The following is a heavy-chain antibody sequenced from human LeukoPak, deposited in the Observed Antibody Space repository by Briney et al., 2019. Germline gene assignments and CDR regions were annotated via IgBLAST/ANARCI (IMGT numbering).Heavy chain of an antibody. CDR3: ARVRIELDDDAVDI. D-gene: IGHD5-12*01. Sequence: QAGGSLRLSCAASGFTFSRYGMHWVRQAPGKGLEWVAFIRYDESEKHYADSVKGRFTISRDTSKSTLYLQMSSLRVEDTALYYCARVRIELDDDAVDIWDQGTMVTVSS. J-gene: IGHJ3*02. V-gene: IGHV3-30*02. CDR2: IRYDESEK. CDR1: GFTFSRYG.